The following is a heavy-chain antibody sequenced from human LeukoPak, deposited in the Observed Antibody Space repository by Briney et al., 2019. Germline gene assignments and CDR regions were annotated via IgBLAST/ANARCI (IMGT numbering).Heavy chain of an antibody. CDR2: INPSGGST. Sequence: ASVKVSCKASGYTLTSYYMHWVRQAPGQGLEWMGIINPSGGSTSYAQKFQGRVTMTRDMSTSTVYMELSSLRSEDTAVYYCARVFSSGYFDYWGQGTLVTVSS. V-gene: IGHV1-46*01. CDR1: GYTLTSYY. CDR3: ARVFSSGYFDY. J-gene: IGHJ4*02. D-gene: IGHD3-22*01.